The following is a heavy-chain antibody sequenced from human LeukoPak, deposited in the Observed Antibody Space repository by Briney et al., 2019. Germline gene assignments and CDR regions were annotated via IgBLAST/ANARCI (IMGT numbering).Heavy chain of an antibody. CDR2: ISYSGTT. CDR3: ARDNYYGSGGGMDDAFDI. J-gene: IGHJ3*02. V-gene: IGHV4-39*07. D-gene: IGHD3-10*01. CDR1: GGSISSSTYY. Sequence: SETLSLTCTVSGGSISSSTYYWACIRQPPGKGLECIGSISYSGTTYYNPSLKSRVTISVDTSKNQFSLKLSSVTAADSALYYCARDNYYGSGGGMDDAFDIWGQGTMVTVSS.